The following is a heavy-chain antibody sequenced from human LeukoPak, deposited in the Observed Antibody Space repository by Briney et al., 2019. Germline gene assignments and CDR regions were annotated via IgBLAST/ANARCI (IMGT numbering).Heavy chain of an antibody. CDR3: ATDWHYTPDH. J-gene: IGHJ4*02. D-gene: IGHD2-2*02. Sequence: TGGSLRLSCAASGFPFNRFTLNWVRQAPGKGLEWVSSVTNSGDSAYYADSVKGRFTISRDNAKNTLYLQMNSLRADDTAVYYCATDWHYTPDHWGQGTLVTVSS. V-gene: IGHV3-23*01. CDR1: GFPFNRFT. CDR2: VTNSGDSA.